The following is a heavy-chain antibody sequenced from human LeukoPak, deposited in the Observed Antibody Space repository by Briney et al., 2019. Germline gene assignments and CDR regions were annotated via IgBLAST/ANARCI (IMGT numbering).Heavy chain of an antibody. D-gene: IGHD6-13*01. CDR3: ARGVAAEDRYAFDI. V-gene: IGHV4-39*07. CDR1: GGSISSSSYY. CDR2: IYYSGST. Sequence: SETLSLTCTVSGGSISSSSYYWGWIRQPPGKGLEWIGSIYYSGSTYYNPSLKSRVTISVDTSKNQFSLKLSSVTAADTAVYYCARGVAAEDRYAFDIWGQGTMVTVSS. J-gene: IGHJ3*02.